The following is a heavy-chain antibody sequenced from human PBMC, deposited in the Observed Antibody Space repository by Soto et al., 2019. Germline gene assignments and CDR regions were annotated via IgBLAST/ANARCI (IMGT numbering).Heavy chain of an antibody. J-gene: IGHJ6*01. Sequence: SETLSLTCGVSGGSISSGGYSWNWIRQPPGKGLEWIGYIYQSGSSYYNPSLKSRVTISIDRSKNQFSLKLSSVTAADTAMYYCARAHNYYVMDVWGQGTTGTVSS. CDR2: IYQSGSS. V-gene: IGHV4-30-2*01. CDR1: GGSISSGGYS. CDR3: ARAHNYYVMDV.